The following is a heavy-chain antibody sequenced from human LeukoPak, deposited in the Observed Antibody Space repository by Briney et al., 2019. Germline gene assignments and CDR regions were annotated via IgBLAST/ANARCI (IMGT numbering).Heavy chain of an antibody. CDR1: SGSISSGGYY. Sequence: PSQTLSLTCTVSSGSISSGGYYWSWIRQHPGKGLEWIGYIYYSGSTYYNPSLKSRVTISVDTSKNQFSLKLSSVTAADTAVYYCARDRSKAYYDFWSGYAYGMDVWGQGTTVTVSS. D-gene: IGHD3-3*01. CDR3: ARDRSKAYYDFWSGYAYGMDV. J-gene: IGHJ6*02. V-gene: IGHV4-31*03. CDR2: IYYSGST.